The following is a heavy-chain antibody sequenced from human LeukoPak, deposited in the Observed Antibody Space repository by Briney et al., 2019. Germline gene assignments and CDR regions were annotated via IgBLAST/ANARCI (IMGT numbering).Heavy chain of an antibody. CDR3: ARDRRILGAAGTALDS. CDR2: IKHDGGEK. V-gene: IGHV3-7*03. Sequence: GGSLRLSCAASGFSFNYYWMTWVRQAPGKGLEWVADIKHDGGEKYYVDSVKGRFTISRDNANNSIYLQMNSLRAEDAAIYYCARDRRILGAAGTALDSWGQGTLVTVSS. J-gene: IGHJ4*02. CDR1: GFSFNYYW. D-gene: IGHD6-13*01.